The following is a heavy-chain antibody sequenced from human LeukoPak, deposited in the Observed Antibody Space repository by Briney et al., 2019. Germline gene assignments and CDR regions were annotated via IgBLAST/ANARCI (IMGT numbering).Heavy chain of an antibody. V-gene: IGHV1-8*01. CDR1: GYTFTSYD. D-gene: IGHD6-13*01. J-gene: IGHJ6*02. Sequence: ASVKVSCKASGYTFTSYDINWVRQATGQGLEWMGWMNPNSGNTGYAQKFQGRVTMTRNTSISTAYMELSSLRSEDTAVYYCARGPYSSSWSYAYYYYYYGMDVWGQGTTVTVSS. CDR3: ARGPYSSSWSYAYYYYYYGMDV. CDR2: MNPNSGNT.